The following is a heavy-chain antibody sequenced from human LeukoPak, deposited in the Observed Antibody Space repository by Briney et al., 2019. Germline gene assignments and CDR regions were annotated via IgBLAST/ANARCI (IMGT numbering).Heavy chain of an antibody. CDR3: AKTTAGYSSGRYPGWPVDY. Sequence: GGSLRLSCAASGFTFGSYAMYWVRQAPGEGLEWVSGISGSGGSTFYADSVKGRFTISRDNSENTVYLQMNSLRAGDTAVYYCAKTTAGYSSGRYPGWPVDYWGQGTLVTVSS. CDR1: GFTFGSYA. D-gene: IGHD6-19*01. V-gene: IGHV3-23*01. J-gene: IGHJ4*02. CDR2: ISGSGGST.